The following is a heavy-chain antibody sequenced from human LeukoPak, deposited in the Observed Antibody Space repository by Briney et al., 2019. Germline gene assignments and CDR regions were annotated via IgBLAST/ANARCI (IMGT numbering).Heavy chain of an antibody. CDR3: AKDWAGSSWYYYYYMDV. CDR2: IYYSGST. V-gene: IGHV4-39*02. Sequence: NPSETLSLTCSVSGGSISSDNYYWAWIRQPPGMGLEWIGSIYYSGSTYYNPSLKSRVTISVDTSKNQFSLKLSSVTAADTAVYYCAKDWAGSSWYYYYYMDVWGKGTTVTISS. J-gene: IGHJ6*03. D-gene: IGHD6-13*01. CDR1: GGSISSDNYY.